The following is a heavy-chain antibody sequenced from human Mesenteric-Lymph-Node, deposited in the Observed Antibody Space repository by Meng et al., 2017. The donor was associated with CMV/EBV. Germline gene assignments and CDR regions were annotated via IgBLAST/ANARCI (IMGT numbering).Heavy chain of an antibody. Sequence: SVKVSCKASGGTFSSYAISWVRQAPGQGLEWMGGIIPIFGTANYAQKFQGRVTITTDESTSTAYMELSSLRSEDTAVYYCARGDGTTVTTKRVWDYWGQGTLVTVSS. V-gene: IGHV1-69*05. CDR1: GGTFSSYA. CDR3: ARGDGTTVTTKRVWDY. CDR2: IIPIFGTA. D-gene: IGHD4-17*01. J-gene: IGHJ4*02.